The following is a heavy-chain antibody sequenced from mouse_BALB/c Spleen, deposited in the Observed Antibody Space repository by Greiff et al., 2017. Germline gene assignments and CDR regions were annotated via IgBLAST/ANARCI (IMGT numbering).Heavy chain of an antibody. Sequence: QVQLQQPGAELVKPGASVKLSCKASGYTFTSYYMYWVKQRPGQGLEWIGGINPSNGGTNFNEKFKSKATLTVDKSSSTAYMQLSSLTSEDSAVYYCTKSTMITTFAYWGQGTLVTVSA. CDR3: TKSTMITTFAY. CDR1: GYTFTSYY. D-gene: IGHD2-4*01. J-gene: IGHJ3*01. V-gene: IGHV1S81*02. CDR2: INPSNGGT.